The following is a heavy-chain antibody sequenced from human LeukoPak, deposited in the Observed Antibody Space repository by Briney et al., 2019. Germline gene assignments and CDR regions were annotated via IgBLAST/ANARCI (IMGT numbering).Heavy chain of an antibody. CDR2: IYYSGST. Sequence: SQTLSLTCTVSGGSISSGDYYWSWIRQPPGKGLEWIGYIYYSGSTYYNPSLKSRVTISVDTSKNQFSLKLSSVTAADTAVYYCARVVVVAATGIRFDPWGQGTLVIVSS. D-gene: IGHD2-15*01. CDR1: GGSISSGDYY. CDR3: ARVVVVAATGIRFDP. V-gene: IGHV4-30-4*08. J-gene: IGHJ5*02.